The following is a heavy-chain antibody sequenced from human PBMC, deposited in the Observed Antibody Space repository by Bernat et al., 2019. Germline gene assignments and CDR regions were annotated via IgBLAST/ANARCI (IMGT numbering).Heavy chain of an antibody. CDR3: ARGGYCSSTSCYVGAFDI. CDR1: GFTFSSYS. J-gene: IGHJ3*02. V-gene: IGHV3-21*05. D-gene: IGHD2-2*01. CDR2: ISSSISYI. Sequence: EVQLVESGGGLVKPGWSLRLSCAASGFTFSSYSMNWVRQAPGKGLEWVSYISSSISYIYYADSVKGRFTISRDNAKNSLYLQMNSLRAEDTAVYYCARGGYCSSTSCYVGAFDIWGQGTMVTVSS.